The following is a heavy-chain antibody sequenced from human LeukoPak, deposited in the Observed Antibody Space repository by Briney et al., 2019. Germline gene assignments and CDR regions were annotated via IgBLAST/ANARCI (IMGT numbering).Heavy chain of an antibody. CDR1: GFTFTRSA. CDR2: ITNSGGGT. CDR3: AKDRSELRITIFGVVPYYFDY. J-gene: IGHJ4*02. D-gene: IGHD3-3*01. V-gene: IGHV3-23*01. Sequence: PGGSLRLSCAASGFTFTRSAMGWVRQAPGKGLEWVSCITNSGGGTYYADSVKGRFTISRDNSKNTLYLQMNSLRAEDTAVYYCAKDRSELRITIFGVVPYYFDYWGQGTLVTVSS.